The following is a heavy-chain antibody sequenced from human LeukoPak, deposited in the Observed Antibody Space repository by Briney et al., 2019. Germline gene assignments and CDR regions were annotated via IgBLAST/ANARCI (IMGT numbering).Heavy chain of an antibody. D-gene: IGHD5-18*01. V-gene: IGHV4-39*01. Sequence: SETLSLTCTVSGGSISSYYWGWIRQPPGKGLEWIGSIYYSGSTYYNPSLKSRVTISVDTSKNQFSLKLSSVTAADTAVYYCASRRGYTLDYWGQGTLVTVSS. CDR1: GGSISSYY. CDR2: IYYSGST. CDR3: ASRRGYTLDY. J-gene: IGHJ4*02.